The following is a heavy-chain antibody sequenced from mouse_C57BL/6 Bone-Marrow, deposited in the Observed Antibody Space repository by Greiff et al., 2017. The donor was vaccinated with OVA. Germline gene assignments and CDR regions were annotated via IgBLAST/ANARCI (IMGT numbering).Heavy chain of an antibody. CDR3: ARSVDYDGAMDY. V-gene: IGHV2-2*01. CDR1: GFSLTSYG. J-gene: IGHJ4*01. Sequence: QVQLQQSGPGLVQPSQSLSITCTVSGFSLTSYGVHWVRQSPGKGLEWLGVIWSGGSTDYNAAFISRLSLSKDTSTIQLFFNMYSLHAADTALYYCARSVDYDGAMDYWGQGTSVTVSS. CDR2: IWSGGST. D-gene: IGHD2-4*01.